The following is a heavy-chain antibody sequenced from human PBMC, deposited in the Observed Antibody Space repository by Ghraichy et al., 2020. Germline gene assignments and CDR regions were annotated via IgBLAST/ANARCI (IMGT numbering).Heavy chain of an antibody. Sequence: GGSLRLSCAASGFNFTNFNMNWVRQAPGKGLKWVSSISSSSSYIYYADSVKGRFTISRDNAKNSLYLQMNSLRAEDTAVYYCARVWYSSSSEHFDYWGQGTLVTVSS. D-gene: IGHD6-6*01. CDR2: ISSSSSYI. CDR3: ARVWYSSSSEHFDY. J-gene: IGHJ4*02. CDR1: GFNFTNFN. V-gene: IGHV3-21*01.